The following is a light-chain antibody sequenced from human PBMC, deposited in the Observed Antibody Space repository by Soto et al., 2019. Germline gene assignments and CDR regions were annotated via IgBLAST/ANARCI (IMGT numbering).Light chain of an antibody. J-gene: IGKJ4*01. CDR2: AVS. CDR1: QSISRY. CDR3: QQSYSTPLLT. Sequence: DIQMTQSPSSLSASVGDRVTISCRASQSISRYLNWYQQQPGKPPKLLIYAVSILQSGVPSRFSGSGSGTEFTLTINSLQPEDFATYYCQQSYSTPLLTFGGGTKVEIK. V-gene: IGKV1-39*01.